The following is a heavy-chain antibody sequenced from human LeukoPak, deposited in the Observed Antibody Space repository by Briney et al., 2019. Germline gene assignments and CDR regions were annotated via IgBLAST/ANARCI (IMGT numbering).Heavy chain of an antibody. D-gene: IGHD2-21*02. CDR2: IYYSGST. CDR1: GGSISTSNYY. Sequence: PSETLSLTCTVSGGSISTSNYYWGWIRQPPGKGLEWIGSIYYSGSTYYNPSLKSRVTISVDTSKNQFSLKLSSVTAADTAVYYCARSRLTYYFDYWGQGTLVTASS. V-gene: IGHV4-39*07. CDR3: ARSRLTYYFDY. J-gene: IGHJ4*02.